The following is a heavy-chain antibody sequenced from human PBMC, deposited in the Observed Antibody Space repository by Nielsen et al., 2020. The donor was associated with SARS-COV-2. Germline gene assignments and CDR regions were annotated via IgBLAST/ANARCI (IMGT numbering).Heavy chain of an antibody. CDR3: ARAPDIVQVPTATPI. J-gene: IGHJ3*02. CDR2: IYHSGNT. Sequence: SETLSLTCAVSGDSITSMNWWSWVRQPPGRGLEWIGEIYHSGNTKYNASLKSRVTMSVDKSKNQFSLKVTSVTAADTAVYYCARAPDIVQVPTATPIWGQGALVTVST. CDR1: GDSITSMNW. V-gene: IGHV4-4*02. D-gene: IGHD2-15*01.